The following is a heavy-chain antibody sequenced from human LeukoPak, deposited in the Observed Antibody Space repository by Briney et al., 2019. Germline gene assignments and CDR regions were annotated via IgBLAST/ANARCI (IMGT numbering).Heavy chain of an antibody. CDR1: GFTVSRNY. CDR2: IYSGGST. J-gene: IGHJ4*02. CDR3: ARWFDPNFDYYDSTGNYFDY. Sequence: PGGSLRLSCAASGFTVSRNYMSWVRQAPGKGLEWVSVIYSGGSTCYADSVKGRFTISRDNSKNTLYLQMNSLRAEDTAVYYCARWFDPNFDYYDSTGNYFDYWGQGTLVTVST. D-gene: IGHD3-22*01. V-gene: IGHV3-66*01.